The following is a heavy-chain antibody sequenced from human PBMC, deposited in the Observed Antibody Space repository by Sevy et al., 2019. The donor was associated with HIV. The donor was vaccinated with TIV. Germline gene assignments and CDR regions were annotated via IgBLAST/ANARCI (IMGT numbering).Heavy chain of an antibody. D-gene: IGHD3-22*01. CDR1: GFSFDTYS. J-gene: IGHJ3*01. Sequence: GGSLRLSCIASGFSFDTYSMNWVRQTPGQGLEWVSSISSGSSYIYYADSVKGRFTISRDNAKNSLSLEMNSLRVEGTDIYYCARDDYDTTPCAFDVWGQGTMVTVSS. V-gene: IGHV3-21*06. CDR3: ARDDYDTTPCAFDV. CDR2: ISSGSSYI.